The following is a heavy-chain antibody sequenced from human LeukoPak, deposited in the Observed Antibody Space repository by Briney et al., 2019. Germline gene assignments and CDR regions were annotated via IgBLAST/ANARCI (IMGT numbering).Heavy chain of an antibody. D-gene: IGHD3-16*01. J-gene: IGHJ6*03. V-gene: IGHV5-51*01. CDR2: IYPGDSDT. CDR1: GYSFTSYW. CDR3: ARHKPRGSWGAYYYYYYMDV. Sequence: MSGESLKISCKGSGYSFTSYWIGWVRQMPGKGLEWMGIIYPGDSDTRYSPSFQGQVTISADKSISTAYLQWSSLKASDTAMYYCARHKPRGSWGAYYYYYYMDVWGKGTTVTVSS.